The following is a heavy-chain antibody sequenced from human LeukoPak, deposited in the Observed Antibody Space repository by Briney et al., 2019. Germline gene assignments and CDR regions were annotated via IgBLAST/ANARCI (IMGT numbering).Heavy chain of an antibody. Sequence: GGSLRLSCAASGFTFSSYSMNWVRQAPGKGLEWVSSISSSSSYIYYADSVKGRFTISRDNAKNSLYLQMNSLRAEDTAVYYCARGGHRQQQLDYWGQGTLVTVSS. CDR1: GFTFSSYS. CDR3: ARGGHRQQQLDY. J-gene: IGHJ4*02. D-gene: IGHD6-13*01. V-gene: IGHV3-21*01. CDR2: ISSSSSYI.